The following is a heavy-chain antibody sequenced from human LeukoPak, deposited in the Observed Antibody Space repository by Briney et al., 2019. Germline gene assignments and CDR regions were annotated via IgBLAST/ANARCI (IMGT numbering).Heavy chain of an antibody. CDR1: GLTFSSYA. CDR3: AREGGITMVRGPFDY. Sequence: TGGSLRLSCAASGLTFSSYAMHWVRQAPGKGLEWVAGISYDGSNKHYADSVKGRFTISRDNAKNSLYLQMNSLRAEDTAVYYCAREGGITMVRGPFDYWGQGTLVTVSS. D-gene: IGHD3-10*01. CDR2: ISYDGSNK. J-gene: IGHJ4*02. V-gene: IGHV3-30*04.